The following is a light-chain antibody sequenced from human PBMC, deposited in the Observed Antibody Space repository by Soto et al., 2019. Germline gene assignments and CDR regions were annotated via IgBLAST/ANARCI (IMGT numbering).Light chain of an antibody. CDR2: DAT. CDR3: QQYDNWPPKT. J-gene: IGKJ4*01. V-gene: IGKV3-15*01. Sequence: EVVMTQSPATLSVSPGERATLSCKASQSVRNNLVWYLQKPGQAPRPIIYDATTRATGIPVGFSGSGSGTEFTLTISSLQSEDVGVYYCQQYDNWPPKTFGGGTKVEVK. CDR1: QSVRNN.